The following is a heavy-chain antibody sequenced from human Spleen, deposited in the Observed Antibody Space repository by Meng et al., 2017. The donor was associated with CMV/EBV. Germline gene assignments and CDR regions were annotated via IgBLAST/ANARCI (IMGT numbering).Heavy chain of an antibody. CDR2: INPSTGGT. Sequence: ASVKVSCKASGYTFIDYHIHWVRQAPGQGLEWMGWINPSTGGTNSARQFQGRVTMTSAASISTAYMEMSRLTSDDTALYCCARVLTAPDFANAFDIWCQGTMVTVSS. D-gene: IGHD1-14*01. J-gene: IGHJ3*02. CDR3: ARVLTAPDFANAFDI. V-gene: IGHV1-2*02. CDR1: GYTFIDYH.